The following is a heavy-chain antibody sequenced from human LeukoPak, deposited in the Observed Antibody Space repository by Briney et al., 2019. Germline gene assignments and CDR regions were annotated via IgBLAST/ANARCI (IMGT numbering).Heavy chain of an antibody. CDR3: ARGRGYSAPFDY. CDR2: NSSSSHIR. D-gene: IGHD5-12*01. CDR1: GFIFSDYG. Sequence: GGPLRLSCVASGFIFSDYGMNWVRQAPGERLEWGSFNSSSSHIRYYAVSVKGRFTIYRDNAKNSLILQMDSLRDEDTAGYYCARGRGYSAPFDYWGQGNLVTVSS. J-gene: IGHJ4*02. V-gene: IGHV3-48*02.